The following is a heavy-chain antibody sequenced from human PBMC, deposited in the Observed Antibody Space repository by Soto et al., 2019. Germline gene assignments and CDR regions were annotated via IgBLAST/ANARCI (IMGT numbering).Heavy chain of an antibody. V-gene: IGHV3-23*01. CDR1: GFTFTIYA. CDR2: ISVSGDRT. J-gene: IGHJ3*01. CDR3: TTTVLMVYANAPASNFDV. Sequence: PGGSLRLSCAASGFTFTIYAMCWVRQAPGKGLEWVSSISVSGDRTFYADSVKGRFTISRDNSRNTLHLQMNSLRAEDTALYYCTTTVLMVYANAPASNFDVWGQGTMVTVSS. D-gene: IGHD2-8*01.